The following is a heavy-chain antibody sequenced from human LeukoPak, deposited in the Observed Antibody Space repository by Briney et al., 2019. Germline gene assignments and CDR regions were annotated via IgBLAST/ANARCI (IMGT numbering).Heavy chain of an antibody. Sequence: SETLSLTCTVSSGSISTSNYYWGWVRQPPGKALEWIGNIFYSGSTYYSPSLKSRVTISLDTPKKQFSLNLRSVTAADTAVYYCVRGPYGSSISNWFDPWGQGLLVTVSS. J-gene: IGHJ5*02. CDR2: IFYSGST. V-gene: IGHV4-39*07. CDR3: VRGPYGSSISNWFDP. D-gene: IGHD3-10*01. CDR1: SGSISTSNYY.